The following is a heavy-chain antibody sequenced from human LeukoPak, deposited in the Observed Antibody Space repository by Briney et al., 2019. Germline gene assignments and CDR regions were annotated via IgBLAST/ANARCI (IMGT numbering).Heavy chain of an antibody. Sequence: ASVKVSCKASGYMFTSYGISWVRQVPGQGLEWMGWITTYSGNPNYAQKFQGRVTMTTDTSTSTAYMELRSLRSDDTAVYYCARDHPHCSGGSCYDYWGQGTLVTVSS. CDR1: GYMFTSYG. V-gene: IGHV1-18*01. D-gene: IGHD2-15*01. CDR3: ARDHPHCSGGSCYDY. CDR2: ITTYSGNP. J-gene: IGHJ4*02.